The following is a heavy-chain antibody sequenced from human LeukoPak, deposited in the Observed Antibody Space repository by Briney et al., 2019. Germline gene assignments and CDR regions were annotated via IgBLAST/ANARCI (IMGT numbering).Heavy chain of an antibody. V-gene: IGHV1-18*04. CDR3: ARVSMSTTKDY. D-gene: IGHD5-24*01. CDR2: ISAYNGDT. CDR1: GYTFTGYY. Sequence: ASVKVSCKASGYTFTGYYMHWVRQAPGQGLEWMGWISAYNGDTHYAQKLQGRVAMTTDTSTSTAYMELRSLRSDDTAVYYCARVSMSTTKDYWGQGTLVTVSS. J-gene: IGHJ4*02.